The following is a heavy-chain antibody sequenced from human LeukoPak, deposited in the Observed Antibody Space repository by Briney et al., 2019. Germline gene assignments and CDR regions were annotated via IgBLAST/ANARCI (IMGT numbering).Heavy chain of an antibody. CDR3: VRKAGHLRFLAWTYYKGMDV. V-gene: IGHV3-30*03. J-gene: IGHJ6*01. Sequence: GGSLRLSCAAPGFTFSSYGMHWVRPAPGKGLEWVALISYDGSDEYYADSVKGRFTISRENSKNTVSLQMNSLKVEDTAVYFCVRKAGHLRFLAWTYYKGMDVWRQGTAVPVSS. CDR2: ISYDGSDE. D-gene: IGHD3-3*01. CDR1: GFTFSSYG.